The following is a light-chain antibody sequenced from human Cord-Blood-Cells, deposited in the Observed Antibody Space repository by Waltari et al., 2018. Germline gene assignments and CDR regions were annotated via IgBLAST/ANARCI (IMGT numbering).Light chain of an antibody. V-gene: IGKV1-5*01. CDR3: QQYNSYPYT. CDR1: QSFSSW. CDR2: DAS. Sequence: DIQMNQSPSTLYACVGDRVTIHCRASQSFSSWLAWYQLKPRKAPKLLIYDASSLESGVPSRCSGSESGTEFTLTISSLQADDFATYYCQQYNSYPYTFGQGTKLEIK. J-gene: IGKJ2*01.